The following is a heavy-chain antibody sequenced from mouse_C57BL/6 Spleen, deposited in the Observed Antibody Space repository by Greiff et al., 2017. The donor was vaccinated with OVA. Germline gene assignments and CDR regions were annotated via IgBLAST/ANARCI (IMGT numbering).Heavy chain of an antibody. CDR1: GYTFTSYW. CDR3: ARDYSNFYWYFDV. CDR2: IHPNSGST. Sequence: QVQLQQPGAELVKPGASVKLSCKASGYTFTSYWMHWVKQRPGQGLEWIGMIHPNSGSTNYNEKFKSKATLTVDKSSSTAYMQLSSLTSEDSAVYYSARDYSNFYWYFDVWGTGTTVTVSS. J-gene: IGHJ1*03. V-gene: IGHV1-64*01. D-gene: IGHD2-5*01.